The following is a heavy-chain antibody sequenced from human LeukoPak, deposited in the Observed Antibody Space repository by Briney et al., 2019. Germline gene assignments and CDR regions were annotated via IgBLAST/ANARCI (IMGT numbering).Heavy chain of an antibody. CDR3: ASDSSGYYPY. D-gene: IGHD3-22*01. CDR1: GGSISSGSYY. CDR2: IYTSGST. J-gene: IGHJ4*02. V-gene: IGHV4-61*02. Sequence: SQTLSLTCTVSGGSISSGSYYWSWIRQPAGKGLEWIGRIYTSGSTNYNPSLKSRVTISADTSTNQFSLKLSSVTAADTAVYYCASDSSGYYPYWGRGTLVTVSS.